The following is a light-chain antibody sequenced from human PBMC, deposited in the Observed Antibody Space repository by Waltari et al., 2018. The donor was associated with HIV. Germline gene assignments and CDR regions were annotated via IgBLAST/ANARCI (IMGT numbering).Light chain of an antibody. V-gene: IGKV2-24*01. Sequence: EIVMTQTPLSSLVTLGQPASISCRSSENLAHSIGYKYLSWLHQRPGQPPRLLLFKVSNRVSGVPVRFSGSGAGTHFTLNNSRVEAEDVGIYYCTQATRRWTFGPGTRVEIK. CDR1: ENLAHSIGYKY. CDR3: TQATRRWT. CDR2: KVS. J-gene: IGKJ1*01.